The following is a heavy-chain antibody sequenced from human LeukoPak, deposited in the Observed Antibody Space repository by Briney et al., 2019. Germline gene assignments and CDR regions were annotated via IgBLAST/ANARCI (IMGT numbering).Heavy chain of an antibody. V-gene: IGHV4-39*01. D-gene: IGHD1-26*01. CDR2: IYYSGST. CDR1: GGSISSSSYY. J-gene: IGHJ5*02. Sequence: SETLSLTCTVSGGSISSSSYYWGWIRQPPGTGLEWIGSIYYSGSTYYNPSLKSRVTISVDTSKNQFSLKLSSVTAADTAVYYCARQRVGATHWFDPWGQGTLVTVSS. CDR3: ARQRVGATHWFDP.